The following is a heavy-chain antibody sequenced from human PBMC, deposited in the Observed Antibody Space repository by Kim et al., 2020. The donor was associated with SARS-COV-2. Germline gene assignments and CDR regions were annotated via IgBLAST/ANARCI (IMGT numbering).Heavy chain of an antibody. D-gene: IGHD3-3*01. CDR3: ARDRPYYDFWSGLFSGDY. Sequence: GGSLRLSCAASGFTFSSYWMHWVRQAPGKGLVWVSRINSDGSSTSYADSVKGRFTISRDNAKNTLYLQMNSLRAEDTAVYYCARDRPYYDFWSGLFSGDYWGQGTLVTVSS. J-gene: IGHJ4*02. CDR1: GFTFSSYW. V-gene: IGHV3-74*01. CDR2: INSDGSST.